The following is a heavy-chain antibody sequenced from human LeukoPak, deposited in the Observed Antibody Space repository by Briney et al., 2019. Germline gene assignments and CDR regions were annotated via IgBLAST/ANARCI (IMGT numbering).Heavy chain of an antibody. CDR1: GGSISSYY. CDR2: VYYSGST. CDR3: ARVGYSSSGNYYNDRGAFDY. J-gene: IGHJ4*02. D-gene: IGHD3-10*01. Sequence: SETLSLTCTVSGGSISSYYWSWIRQPPGKGLEWIGYVYYSGSTNYNPSLKSRVTISVDTSKNQFSLKLSSVTAADTAVYYCARVGYSSSGNYYNDRGAFDYWGQGTLVTVSS. V-gene: IGHV4-59*01.